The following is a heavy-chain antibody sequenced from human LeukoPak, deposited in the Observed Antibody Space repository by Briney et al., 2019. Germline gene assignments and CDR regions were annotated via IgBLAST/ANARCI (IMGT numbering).Heavy chain of an antibody. Sequence: GGSLRLSCATSGFTFSSYAMSWVRQAPGKGLEWVSAISGSGGSTYYADSVKGRFTISRDNSKNTLYLQMNSLRAEDTAVYYCAVAAAGTAEVYYYYYYMDVWGKGTTVTVSS. D-gene: IGHD6-13*01. V-gene: IGHV3-23*01. CDR1: GFTFSSYA. J-gene: IGHJ6*03. CDR2: ISGSGGST. CDR3: AVAAAGTAEVYYYYYYMDV.